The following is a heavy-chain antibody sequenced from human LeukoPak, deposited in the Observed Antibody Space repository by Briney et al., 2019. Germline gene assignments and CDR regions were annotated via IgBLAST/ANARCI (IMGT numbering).Heavy chain of an antibody. D-gene: IGHD6-25*01. CDR3: AKATAKYYFDY. Sequence: GGSLRLSCAASGFTFSSYGMTWVRQAPGKGLEWVSAISGSGGSTYYADSVKGRFTISRDNAKNTLYLQMNSLRAEDTAVYYCAKATAKYYFDYWGQGTLITVSS. CDR1: GFTFSSYG. J-gene: IGHJ4*02. V-gene: IGHV3-23*01. CDR2: ISGSGGST.